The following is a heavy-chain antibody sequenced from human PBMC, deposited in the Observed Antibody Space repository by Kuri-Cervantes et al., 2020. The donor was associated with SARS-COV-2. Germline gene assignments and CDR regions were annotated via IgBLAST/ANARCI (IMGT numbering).Heavy chain of an antibody. J-gene: IGHJ4*02. D-gene: IGHD2-15*01. CDR1: GYTFTSYD. Sequence: ASVKVSCKASGYTFTSYDINWVRQATGQGLEWMGWMNPNSGNTGYAQKFQGRVTITRNTSISTAYMELSSLRAEDTAVYYCAKILTPGYCSGGSCYLGDYWGQGTLVTVSS. CDR3: AKILTPGYCSGGSCYLGDY. V-gene: IGHV1-8*03. CDR2: MNPNSGNT.